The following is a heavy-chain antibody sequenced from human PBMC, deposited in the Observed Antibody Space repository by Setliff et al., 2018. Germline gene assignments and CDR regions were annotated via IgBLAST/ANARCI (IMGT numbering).Heavy chain of an antibody. J-gene: IGHJ6*03. V-gene: IGHV4-61*09. CDR2: IYTSWST. D-gene: IGHD3-3*01. Sequence: PSETLSLTCNVSGGPISSRTYYWSWIRQPAGKGLEWIGHIYTSWSTNYNPSLKSRVTMSVDTTKNQFSLKLTSVTAADTAVYYCARVSGFLYVDVWGKGTTVTV. CDR3: ARVSGFLYVDV. CDR1: GGPISSRTYY.